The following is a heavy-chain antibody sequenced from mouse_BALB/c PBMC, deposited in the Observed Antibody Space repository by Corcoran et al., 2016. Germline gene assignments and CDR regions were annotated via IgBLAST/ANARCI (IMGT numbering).Heavy chain of an antibody. CDR2: INPYNGAT. V-gene: IGHV1-26*01. D-gene: IGHD1-1*01. CDR3: ARDYGSRPLDY. Sequence: EVQLQQSGPELVKPGASVKISCKASGYSFTGYYMHWVKQSHAKSLEWIGRINPYNGATSYNQNFKDKASLTVDKSSSTAYMELHSLTSEDSAVYYCARDYGSRPLDYWGQGTALTVSS. CDR1: GYSFTGYY. J-gene: IGHJ2*01.